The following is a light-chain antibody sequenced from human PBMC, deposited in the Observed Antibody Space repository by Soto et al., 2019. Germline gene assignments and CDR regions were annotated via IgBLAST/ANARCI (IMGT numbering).Light chain of an antibody. J-gene: IGKJ2*01. CDR1: QSISSW. CDR3: QQFGTSPPKT. Sequence: DIQMTQSPSTLSASVGDRVTITCRASQSISSWLAWYQQKPGKAPKLLIYDASSLESGVPSRFSGSGSGTEFTLTINRVEPEDFGVYYCQQFGTSPPKTFGQGTILEL. CDR2: DAS. V-gene: IGKV1-5*01.